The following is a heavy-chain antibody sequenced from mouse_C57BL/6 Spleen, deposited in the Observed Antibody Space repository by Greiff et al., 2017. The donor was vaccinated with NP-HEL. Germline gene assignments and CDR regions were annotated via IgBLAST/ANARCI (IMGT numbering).Heavy chain of an antibody. CDR3: ARAGYDYRYFDV. D-gene: IGHD2-3*01. V-gene: IGHV3-1*01. J-gene: IGHJ1*03. Sequence: VQLQQSGPGMVKPSQSLSLTCTVTGYSITSGYDWHWIRHFPGNKLEWMGYISYSGSTNYNPSLKSRISITHDTSKNHFFLKLNSVTTEDTATYYCARAGYDYRYFDVWGTGTTVTVSS. CDR2: ISYSGST. CDR1: GYSITSGYD.